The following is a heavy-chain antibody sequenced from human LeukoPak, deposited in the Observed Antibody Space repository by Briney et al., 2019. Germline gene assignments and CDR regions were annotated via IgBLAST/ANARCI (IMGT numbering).Heavy chain of an antibody. J-gene: IGHJ5*02. Sequence: SETLSLTCAVYGGSFSGYYWSWIRQPPGKGLEWIGEINHSGSTNYNPSLKSRVTISVDTSKNQFSLKLSSVTAADTAVYYCARGRWRIVVVPAAISWFDPWGQGTLVTVSS. D-gene: IGHD2-2*01. CDR1: GGSFSGYY. CDR3: ARGRWRIVVVPAAISWFDP. CDR2: INHSGST. V-gene: IGHV4-34*01.